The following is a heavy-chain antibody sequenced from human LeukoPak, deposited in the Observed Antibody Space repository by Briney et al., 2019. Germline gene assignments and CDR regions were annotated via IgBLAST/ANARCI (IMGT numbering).Heavy chain of an antibody. D-gene: IGHD6-6*01. Sequence: SETLSLTCNVSGGSISSYYWSWIRQPPGKGLEWIGYIYYSGSTNYNPSLKSRVTISVDTSKNQFSLKLSSVTAADTAVYYCARALIPARAKDAFDIWGQGTMVTVSS. CDR1: GGSISSYY. CDR2: IYYSGST. V-gene: IGHV4-59*01. J-gene: IGHJ3*02. CDR3: ARALIPARAKDAFDI.